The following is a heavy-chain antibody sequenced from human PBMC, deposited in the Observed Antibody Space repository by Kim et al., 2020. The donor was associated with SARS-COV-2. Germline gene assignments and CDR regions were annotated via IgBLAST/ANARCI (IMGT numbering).Heavy chain of an antibody. D-gene: IGHD6-19*01. CDR1: EFTFTSSI. CDR3: AREWGTGGWCGFCDS. V-gene: IGHV3-NL1*01. Sequence: GGSLRLSCMTSEFTFTSSILHWVRQAPGKGLEWVSTIYFDDVSTYFVDSVKGRFTISRDNSKNTLYLELNSLRADDSAVYYCAREWGTGGWCGFCDSWGQGTLVTVSS. J-gene: IGHJ4*02. CDR2: IYFDDVST.